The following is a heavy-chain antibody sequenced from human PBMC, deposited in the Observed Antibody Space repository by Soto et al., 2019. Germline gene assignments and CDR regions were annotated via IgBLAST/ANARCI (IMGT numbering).Heavy chain of an antibody. CDR2: IYFRVNS. J-gene: IGHJ4*02. CDR3: ARSGGTNSWYGVFDF. Sequence: VQLQQSGPGLVKPSQTLSVTCTVSGDSITSSPYYWSWVRQLPGRGLEWIGYIYFRVNSYYNPSLKSRVTISLDRSKNQFSLELNSVTAADTALYFCARSGGTNSWYGVFDFWGQGTLVNVSS. CDR1: GDSITSSPYY. V-gene: IGHV4-30-4*01. D-gene: IGHD1-7*01.